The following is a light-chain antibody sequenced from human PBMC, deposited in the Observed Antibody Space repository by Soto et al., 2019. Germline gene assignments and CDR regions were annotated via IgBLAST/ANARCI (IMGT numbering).Light chain of an antibody. Sequence: VLTQSPGTLSLSPGERATLSCRASQSVSSYLAWYQQKPGQAPRLLIYDASNRATGIPARFSGSGSRTDFTLTISSLEPEDFAVYYCQQRSNRRTFGQGTKVDIK. CDR2: DAS. J-gene: IGKJ1*01. V-gene: IGKV3-11*01. CDR3: QQRSNRRT. CDR1: QSVSSY.